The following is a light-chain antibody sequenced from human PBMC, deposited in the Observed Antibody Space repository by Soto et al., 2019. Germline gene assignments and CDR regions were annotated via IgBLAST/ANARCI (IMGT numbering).Light chain of an antibody. CDR3: QQYYDTPSST. CDR1: QNVLYSSNNKNY. CDR2: WAS. V-gene: IGKV4-1*01. J-gene: IGKJ5*01. Sequence: DIVMTQSPDSLAVSLGERASINCKSSQNVLYSSNNKNYLAWYQQKPGQPPKMLIYWASTRESGVPDRFSGSVSGTDFTLPISRLQAEDVGVYYCQQYYDTPSSTFGQGTRLEIK.